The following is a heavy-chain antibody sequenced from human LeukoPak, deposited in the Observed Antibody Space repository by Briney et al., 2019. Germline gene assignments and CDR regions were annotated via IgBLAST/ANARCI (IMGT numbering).Heavy chain of an antibody. CDR1: GFTFSSYG. V-gene: IGHV3-33*01. CDR2: IWYDGSNK. Sequence: PGGSLRLSCAASGFTFSSYGMHWVRQAPGKGLEWVAVIWYDGSNKYYADSVKGRFTISRDNSKNTLYLQMNSLRAEDTAVYYCARDRFYYGSGSRWVDYWGQGTLVTISS. J-gene: IGHJ4*02. CDR3: ARDRFYYGSGSRWVDY. D-gene: IGHD3-10*01.